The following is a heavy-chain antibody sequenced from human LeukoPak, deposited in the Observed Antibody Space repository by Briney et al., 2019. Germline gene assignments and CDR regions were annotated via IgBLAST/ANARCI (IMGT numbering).Heavy chain of an antibody. J-gene: IGHJ4*02. D-gene: IGHD6-19*01. Sequence: GGSLRLSCAASGFTFGGYTMHWVRQPPGKGLEWVSFVSWDGGNTYYADSVKGRFSASRDNSKDSLFLEMNSLSVEDSALYYCVKDIGVALTSFDSWGQGVLVTVSS. V-gene: IGHV3-43*01. CDR3: VKDIGVALTSFDS. CDR2: VSWDGGNT. CDR1: GFTFGGYT.